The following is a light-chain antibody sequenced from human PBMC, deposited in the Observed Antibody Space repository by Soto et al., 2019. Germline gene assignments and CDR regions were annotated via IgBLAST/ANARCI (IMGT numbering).Light chain of an antibody. V-gene: IGKV3-20*01. CDR2: GAS. Sequence: ETVLTQSPGTLSLSPGERATLSCRASQSVSYNNLAWYQQKPGQPPRLLMYGASTRATGIPDRFSGSGSGTDFTLTVSRLAPDDFAVYYCQQYGSSPSWTFGQGTRVEIK. CDR1: QSVSYNN. CDR3: QQYGSSPSWT. J-gene: IGKJ1*01.